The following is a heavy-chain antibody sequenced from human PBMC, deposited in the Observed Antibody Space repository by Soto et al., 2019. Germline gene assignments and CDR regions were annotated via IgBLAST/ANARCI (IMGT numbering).Heavy chain of an antibody. CDR1: GYTLTELS. D-gene: IGHD3-10*01. Sequence: ASVKVSCKVSGYTLTELSMHWVRQAPGKGLEWKGGFDPEDGETIYAQKYQGRDTMTEDTSTDTAYMELSSLGSEDTAEYYSGTFFPVAYYYGSGSYFFDYWGQGTLVTVSS. V-gene: IGHV1-24*01. J-gene: IGHJ4*02. CDR3: GTFFPVAYYYGSGSYFFDY. CDR2: FDPEDGET.